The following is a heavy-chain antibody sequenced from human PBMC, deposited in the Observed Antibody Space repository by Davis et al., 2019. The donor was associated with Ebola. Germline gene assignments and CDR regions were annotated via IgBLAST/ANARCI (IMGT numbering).Heavy chain of an antibody. D-gene: IGHD6-13*01. CDR1: GFTFSSCG. V-gene: IGHV3-33*01. J-gene: IGHJ4*02. Sequence: GESLKISCAASGFTFSSCGMHWVRQAPGKGLEWVAVIWYDGSNKYYADSVKGRFTISRDNSKNTLYLQMNSRRAEDTAVYYCARVGGYSSSWPFDYWGQGTLVTVSS. CDR3: ARVGGYSSSWPFDY. CDR2: IWYDGSNK.